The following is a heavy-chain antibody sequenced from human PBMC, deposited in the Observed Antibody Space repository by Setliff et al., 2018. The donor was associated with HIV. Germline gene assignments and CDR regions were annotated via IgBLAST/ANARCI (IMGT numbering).Heavy chain of an antibody. V-gene: IGHV4-61*02. J-gene: IGHJ6*03. CDR3: ASHQHNFTGYYYYYYYMAV. CDR1: GGSMSSGSYF. CDR2: IYTSGST. D-gene: IGHD3-9*01. Sequence: SETLSLTCTVSGGSMSSGSYFWSWIRQPAGKGLEWIGRIYTSGSTDYNPSLKSRLTISVDTPKNQFSLKLSSVTAADTAVYHCASHQHNFTGYYYYYYYMAVWGRGTMVTVS.